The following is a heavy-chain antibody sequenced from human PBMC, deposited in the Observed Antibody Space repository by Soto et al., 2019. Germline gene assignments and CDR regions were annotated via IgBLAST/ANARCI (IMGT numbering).Heavy chain of an antibody. Sequence: QAQLVQSGAEAKRPGTSVKVSCKVSGYTFTNYFHWIRQAPGQGLESMGWMNPNDGDTEYARKFQCGVTLTRDTSITTAYMDLSSLISDDTAVYYCASENWGDVDWGQGTLVTVSS. V-gene: IGHV1-2*02. CDR2: MNPNDGDT. J-gene: IGHJ4*02. D-gene: IGHD3-16*01. CDR3: ASENWGDVD. CDR1: GYTFTNY.